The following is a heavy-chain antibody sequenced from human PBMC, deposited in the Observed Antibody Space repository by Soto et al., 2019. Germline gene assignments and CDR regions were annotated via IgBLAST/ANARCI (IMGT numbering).Heavy chain of an antibody. J-gene: IGHJ4*02. D-gene: IGHD6-19*01. V-gene: IGHV1-18*01. CDR3: ARDLAVALIDY. CDR2: LSAYNGNT. Sequence: QVQLVQSGAEVKKPGASVKVSCKASGYSFTSYGISWVRQAPGQGLEWMGWLSAYNGNTKYAQKLQGRVTMNKDTSTRTGYMELRCLRSDDTAVYYWARDLAVALIDYWGQGTLVTVSS. CDR1: GYSFTSYG.